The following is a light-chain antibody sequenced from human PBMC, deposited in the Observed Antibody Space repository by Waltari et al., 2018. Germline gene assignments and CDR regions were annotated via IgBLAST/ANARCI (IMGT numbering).Light chain of an antibody. J-gene: IGLJ3*02. Sequence: SYILTQPPSVSEAPGQTAKITCGGENIGAKRVHWYHQKSGQAPVLIVYDDSDRPSGIPERFSGSNSGNTATLTISRVEAGDEADYYCHVWDSSTDTWVFGGGTKLTVL. CDR1: NIGAKR. V-gene: IGLV3-21*02. CDR2: DDS. CDR3: HVWDSSTDTWV.